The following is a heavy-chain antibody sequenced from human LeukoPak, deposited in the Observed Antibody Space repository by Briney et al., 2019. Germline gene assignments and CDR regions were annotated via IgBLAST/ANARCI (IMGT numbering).Heavy chain of an antibody. Sequence: TLSLTCTVSGGSISSGGYYWSWIRQHPGKGLEWIGYIYYSGSTYYNPSLKSRVTISVDTSKNQFSLKLSSVTAEDTAVYYCAYGTSYYYDSSGYYFDYWGQGTLVTVSS. D-gene: IGHD3-22*01. V-gene: IGHV4-31*03. CDR2: IYYSGST. CDR1: GGSISSGGYY. CDR3: AYGTSYYYDSSGYYFDY. J-gene: IGHJ4*02.